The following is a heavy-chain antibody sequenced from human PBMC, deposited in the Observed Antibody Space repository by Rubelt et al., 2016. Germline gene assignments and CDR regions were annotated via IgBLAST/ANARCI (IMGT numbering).Heavy chain of an antibody. CDR3: ARALEDIVVVPAAHGMDV. Sequence: YSGSTNYNPSLKSRVTISVDTSKNQFSLKLSSVTAADTAVYYCARALEDIVVVPAAHGMDVWGQGTTVTVSS. V-gene: IGHV4-59*01. J-gene: IGHJ6*02. CDR2: YSGST. D-gene: IGHD2-2*01.